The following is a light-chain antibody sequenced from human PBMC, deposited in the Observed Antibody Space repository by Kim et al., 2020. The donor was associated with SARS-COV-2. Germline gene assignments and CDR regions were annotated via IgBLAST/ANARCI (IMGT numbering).Light chain of an antibody. CDR1: SSDVGGYNY. CDR2: DVS. J-gene: IGLJ3*02. CDR3: CSYTSISTWV. V-gene: IGLV2-14*01. Sequence: QSALTQPASVSGSPGQSITISCTGTSSDVGGYNYVSWYQQHPGKAPKLMIYDVSKRPSGVSNRFSGSKSGNTASLTISGLKAEDEADYYCCSYTSISTWVFGGGTQLTVL.